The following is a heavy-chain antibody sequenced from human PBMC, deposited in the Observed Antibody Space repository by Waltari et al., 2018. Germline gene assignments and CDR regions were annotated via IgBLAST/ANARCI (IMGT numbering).Heavy chain of an antibody. CDR1: GCSISSTSYY. J-gene: IGHJ5*02. Sequence: QLQLQESGPGLVKPSETLSLTCTVTGCSISSTSYYWAWIRQPPGKGLEWIGSFYYGGKTYYNPSLQSRITIYVDTSKNQFSLKLNSVTAADTAVYYCARPCCVGGGALLSLDLWGQGTLVTVSS. CDR3: ARPCCVGGGALLSLDL. CDR2: FYYGGKT. V-gene: IGHV4-39*01. D-gene: IGHD3-16*01.